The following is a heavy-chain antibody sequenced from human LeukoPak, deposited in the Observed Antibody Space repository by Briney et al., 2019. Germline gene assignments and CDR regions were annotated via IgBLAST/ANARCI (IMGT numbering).Heavy chain of an antibody. CDR3: ARNGDFDCLSHFDY. D-gene: IGHD3-9*01. CDR1: GYTFTIYY. CDR2: INPSGGST. J-gene: IGHJ4*02. Sequence: GAAVKVSFKASGYTFTIYYMHWGGQAPGQGGEGMGIINPSGGSTSYTQKFQGRVTITRETATSTVYMDLSSLKSEDTAVYYCARNGDFDCLSHFDYWGQGTLVTVSS. V-gene: IGHV1-46*01.